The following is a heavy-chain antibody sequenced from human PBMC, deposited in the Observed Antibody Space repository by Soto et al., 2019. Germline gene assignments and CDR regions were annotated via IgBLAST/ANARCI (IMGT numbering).Heavy chain of an antibody. CDR3: ARDRRDYYDRSGYYNDAFDI. D-gene: IGHD3-22*01. V-gene: IGHV1-69*01. J-gene: IGHJ3*02. Sequence: QVQLVQSGAEVKKPGSSVKVSCKASGGTFSSYAISWVRQAPGQGLEWMGGIIPIFGTANYAQKFQGRVTITADESTSTAYMELSSLRSEDTAVYYCARDRRDYYDRSGYYNDAFDIWGQGTMVTVSS. CDR1: GGTFSSYA. CDR2: IIPIFGTA.